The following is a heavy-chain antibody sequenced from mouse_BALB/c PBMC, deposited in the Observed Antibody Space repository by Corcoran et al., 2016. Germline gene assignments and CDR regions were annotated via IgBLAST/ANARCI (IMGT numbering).Heavy chain of an antibody. CDR2: ISCYNGAT. CDR3: ARRDYDFPYFDY. J-gene: IGHJ2*01. V-gene: IGHV1S34*01. D-gene: IGHD2-4*01. CDR1: GYSFTGYY. Sequence: LVKTGASVKIACKASGYSFTGYYMHWVKQSHGKSLEWIGYISCYNGATSYNQKFKGKATFTVDTSSTTAYMQFNSLTSEDSAVYYCARRDYDFPYFDYWGQGTTLTVSS.